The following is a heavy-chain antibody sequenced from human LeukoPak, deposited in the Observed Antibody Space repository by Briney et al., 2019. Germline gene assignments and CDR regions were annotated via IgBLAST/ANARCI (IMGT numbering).Heavy chain of an antibody. CDR1: GYTFTSYG. V-gene: IGHV1-18*01. D-gene: IGHD6-19*01. CDR3: AREDPRSSGYSSGWLDY. J-gene: IGHJ4*02. Sequence: ASVKVSCKASGYTFTSYGISWVRQAPGQGLEWKGWISAYNGNTNYAQKLQGRVTMTTDTSTSTAYMELRSLRSDDTAVYYCAREDPRSSGYSSGWLDYWGQGTLVTVSS. CDR2: ISAYNGNT.